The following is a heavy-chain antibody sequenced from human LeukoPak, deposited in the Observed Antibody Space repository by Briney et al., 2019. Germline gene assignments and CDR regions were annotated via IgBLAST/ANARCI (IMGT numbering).Heavy chain of an antibody. J-gene: IGHJ2*01. D-gene: IGHD6-19*01. Sequence: GESLKISCKGSGYSFTSYWIGWARQMPGKGLEWMGIIYPGDSDTRYSPSFQGQVTISADKSISTAYLQWSSLKASDTAMYYCARHSSGWYHSYWYFDLWGRGTLVTVSS. CDR3: ARHSSGWYHSYWYFDL. CDR1: GYSFTSYW. CDR2: IYPGDSDT. V-gene: IGHV5-51*01.